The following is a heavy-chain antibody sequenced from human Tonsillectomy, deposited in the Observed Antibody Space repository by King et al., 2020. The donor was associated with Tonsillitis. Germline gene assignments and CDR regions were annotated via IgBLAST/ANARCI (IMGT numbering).Heavy chain of an antibody. Sequence: VQLVESGGGVVQPGRSLRLSCAASGFTFSSHGMHWVRQAPGKGLEWVAVIWSDGRNKYYADSVKGRFTISRDNSKDTLYLQMNSLRAEDTAVYHCARAHEAFGSSIYNWFDPWGQGTLVTVSS. V-gene: IGHV3-33*01. CDR2: IWSDGRNK. D-gene: IGHD6-6*01. CDR3: ARAHEAFGSSIYNWFDP. J-gene: IGHJ5*02. CDR1: GFTFSSHG.